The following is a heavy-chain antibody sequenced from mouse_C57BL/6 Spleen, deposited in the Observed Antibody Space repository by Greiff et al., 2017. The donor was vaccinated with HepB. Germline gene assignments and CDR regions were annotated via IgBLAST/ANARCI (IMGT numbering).Heavy chain of an antibody. CDR2: INPSSGYT. CDR3: ARSHGSSPYYFDY. J-gene: IGHJ2*01. CDR1: GYTFTSYW. Sequence: QVQLQQSGAELAKPGASVKLSCKASGYTFTSYWMHWVKQRPGQGLEWIGYINPSSGYTKYNQKFKDKATLTADKSSSTAYMKLSSLTYEDSAVYYCARSHGSSPYYFDYWGQGTTLTVSS. D-gene: IGHD1-1*01. V-gene: IGHV1-7*01.